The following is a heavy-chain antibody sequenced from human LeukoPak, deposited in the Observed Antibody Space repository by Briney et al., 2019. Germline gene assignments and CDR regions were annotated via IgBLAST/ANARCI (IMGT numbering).Heavy chain of an antibody. CDR1: GGSLSGYY. CDR2: INHSGST. J-gene: IGHJ3*02. CDR3: AVVDTAMVTDAFDI. V-gene: IGHV4-34*01. D-gene: IGHD5-18*01. Sequence: PSETLSLTCAVYGGSLSGYYWSWIRQPPGKGLEWIGEINHSGSTNYNPSLKSRVTISVDTSKNQFSLKLSSVTAADTAVYYCAVVDTAMVTDAFDIWGQGTMVTVSS.